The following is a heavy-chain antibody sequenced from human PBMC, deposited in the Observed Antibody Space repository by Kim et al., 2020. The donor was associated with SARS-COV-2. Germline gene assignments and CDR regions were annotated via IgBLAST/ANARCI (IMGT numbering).Heavy chain of an antibody. Sequence: GGSLRLSCAASGFTFSSYSMNWVRQAPGKGLEWVSSISSSSSYIYYADSVKGRFTISRDNAKNSLYLQMNSLRAEDTAVYYCARGGYCSGGSCYLVWGQGTLVTVSS. V-gene: IGHV3-21*01. CDR3: ARGGYCSGGSCYLV. CDR2: ISSSSSYI. J-gene: IGHJ4*02. CDR1: GFTFSSYS. D-gene: IGHD2-15*01.